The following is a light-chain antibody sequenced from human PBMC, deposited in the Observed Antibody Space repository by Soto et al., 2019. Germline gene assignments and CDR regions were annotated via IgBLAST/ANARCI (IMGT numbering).Light chain of an antibody. J-gene: IGKJ2*01. CDR3: LQDFNFPFT. Sequence: AIQMTQSPSSLSASVGARVTITCRASQDIRNHLAWYQQKPGTAPKVLISAASSLQTGVPSRFSGSGSGTDFTLTISSLQPEDFATYYCLQDFNFPFTFGQGTKLEVK. CDR2: AAS. CDR1: QDIRNH. V-gene: IGKV1-6*01.